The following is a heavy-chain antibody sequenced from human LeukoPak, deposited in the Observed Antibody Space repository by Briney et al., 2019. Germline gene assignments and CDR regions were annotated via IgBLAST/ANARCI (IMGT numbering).Heavy chain of an antibody. V-gene: IGHV4-38-2*02. Sequence: KPSETLSLTCTVSGYSISSGYYWGWIRQPPGKGLEWIGSIYHSGSTYYNPSLKSRVTISVDTSKNQFSLKLSSVTAADTAVYYCARDPTTTVTTSYYFDYWGQGTLVTVSS. D-gene: IGHD4-17*01. CDR1: GYSISSGYY. CDR2: IYHSGST. CDR3: ARDPTTTVTTSYYFDY. J-gene: IGHJ4*02.